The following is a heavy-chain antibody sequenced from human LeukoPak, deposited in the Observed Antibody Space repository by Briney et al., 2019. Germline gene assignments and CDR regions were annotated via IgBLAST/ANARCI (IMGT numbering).Heavy chain of an antibody. CDR2: ISYTADT. Sequence: SETLSLTCTVSGDSVNTNYWSWVRQSPGKGLEWIGHISYTADTNYNPSLESRVTMSVDTSKNQFSLKVTSVTAADTAVYYCARDSRTLSSGWLDRFDPWGQGTLVTVSS. J-gene: IGHJ5*02. D-gene: IGHD6-19*01. CDR1: GDSVNTNY. V-gene: IGHV4-59*02. CDR3: ARDSRTLSSGWLDRFDP.